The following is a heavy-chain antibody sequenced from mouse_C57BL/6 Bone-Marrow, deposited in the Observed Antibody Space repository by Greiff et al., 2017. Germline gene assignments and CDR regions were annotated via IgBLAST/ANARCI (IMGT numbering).Heavy chain of an antibody. CDR2: IYPRDGST. CDR1: GYTFTSYA. Sequence: VNVVESGPELVKPGASVKLSCKASGYTFTSYAINWVKQRPGQGLEWIGWIYPRDGSTTYNEKFKGKATVTVDTSSSTAYMELHSLTSEDSAVYVCARTAIVTTGAWFAYWGQGTLGTVSA. V-gene: IGHV1-85*01. J-gene: IGHJ3*01. D-gene: IGHD2-12*01. CDR3: ARTAIVTTGAWFAY.